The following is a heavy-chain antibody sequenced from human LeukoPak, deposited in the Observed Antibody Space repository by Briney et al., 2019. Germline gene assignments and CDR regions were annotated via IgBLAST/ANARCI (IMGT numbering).Heavy chain of an antibody. CDR2: ISPSSTYT. Sequence: PGGSLRLSCAASGFPFNNYAMNWVRQAPERGLEWVSTISPSSTYTYYADSVKGRLTISRDNSKNTLSLQMNSLTAEDTAVYYCAKKATMGGTTNYFDYWGQGTLVTVSS. D-gene: IGHD1-26*01. V-gene: IGHV3-23*01. CDR1: GFPFNNYA. J-gene: IGHJ4*02. CDR3: AKKATMGGTTNYFDY.